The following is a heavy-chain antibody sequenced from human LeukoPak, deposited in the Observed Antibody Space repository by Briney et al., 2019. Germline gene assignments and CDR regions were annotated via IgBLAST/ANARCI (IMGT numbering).Heavy chain of an antibody. CDR1: GFTFSSYS. V-gene: IGHV3-21*01. D-gene: IGHD4-23*01. Sequence: PGGSLRLSCAASGFTFSSYSTNGVRQAPGKGLEWVSSISSSSSYIYYADSVKGRFTISRDNAKNSLYLQMNSLRAEDTAVYYCARTSPLFSRPTVAEGDYWGQGTLVTVSS. CDR2: ISSSSSYI. J-gene: IGHJ4*02. CDR3: ARTSPLFSRPTVAEGDY.